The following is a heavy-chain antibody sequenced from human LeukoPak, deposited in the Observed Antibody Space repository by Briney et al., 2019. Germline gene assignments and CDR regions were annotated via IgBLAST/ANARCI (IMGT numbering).Heavy chain of an antibody. CDR3: ARDLGAGDFDY. CDR1: GGSISSSSYY. Sequence: SETLSLTCTVSGGSISSSSYYWGWIRQPPGKGLEWIGYIYYSGSTNYNPSLKSRVTISVDTSKNQFSLKLSSVTAADTAVYYCARDLGAGDFDYWGQGTLVTVSS. V-gene: IGHV4-61*01. J-gene: IGHJ4*02. CDR2: IYYSGST. D-gene: IGHD3-10*01.